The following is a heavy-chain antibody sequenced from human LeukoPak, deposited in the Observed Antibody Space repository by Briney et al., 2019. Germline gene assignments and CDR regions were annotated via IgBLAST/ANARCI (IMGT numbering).Heavy chain of an antibody. J-gene: IGHJ3*02. V-gene: IGHV3-33*01. CDR1: GFAFSTYG. CDR2: IWYDGSNK. CDR3: ARKDPFDI. Sequence: GGSLRLSCAASGFAFSTYGMHWVRQAPGKGLEWVAVIWYDGSNKYYADSVKGRFTTSRDNSKNTLYLQMNSLRAEDTAVYYCARKDPFDIWGQGTMVTVSS.